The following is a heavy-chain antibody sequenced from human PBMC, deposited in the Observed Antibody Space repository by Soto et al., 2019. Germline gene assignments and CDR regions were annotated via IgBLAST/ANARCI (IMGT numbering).Heavy chain of an antibody. D-gene: IGHD1-26*01. Sequence: EVQLVESGGGLVQPGGSLRLSCAASGFTFSSYSMNWVRQAPGKGLEWLSYISSSAIYYADSVRGRFTISRDNANASLYLQINSLRDEDTAVYNCTKGVGSRFMDVWGHGTTVTVSS. J-gene: IGHJ6*02. CDR2: ISSSAI. V-gene: IGHV3-48*02. CDR1: GFTFSSYS. CDR3: TKGVGSRFMDV.